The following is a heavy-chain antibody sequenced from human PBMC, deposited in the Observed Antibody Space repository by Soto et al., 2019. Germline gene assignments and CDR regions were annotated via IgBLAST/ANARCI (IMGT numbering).Heavy chain of an antibody. Sequence: GASVKVSCKASGYTFTSYYMHWVRQAPGQGLEWMGIINPSGGSATYAQKFQGRVTMTRDTSTSTVYMELSSLRSEDTAMYYCARVTSSNHDYWGQGTLVTVSS. V-gene: IGHV1-46*01. CDR3: ARVTSSNHDY. D-gene: IGHD2-2*01. CDR2: INPSGGSA. J-gene: IGHJ4*02. CDR1: GYTFTSYY.